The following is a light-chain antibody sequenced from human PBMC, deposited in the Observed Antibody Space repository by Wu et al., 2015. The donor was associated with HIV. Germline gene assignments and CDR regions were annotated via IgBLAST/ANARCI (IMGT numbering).Light chain of an antibody. CDR3: HQFNNNPQT. Sequence: QLTQSPSSLSASVGDRVTITCRASQGVSSDIAWYQHKPGKAPYLLIYDASTLKSGVPSRLSGSGSGTDFTLTISSLQPEDFATYYCHQFNNNPQTFGPGPSWRSN. CDR1: QGVSSD. CDR2: DAS. V-gene: IGKV1D-13*01. J-gene: IGKJ2*01.